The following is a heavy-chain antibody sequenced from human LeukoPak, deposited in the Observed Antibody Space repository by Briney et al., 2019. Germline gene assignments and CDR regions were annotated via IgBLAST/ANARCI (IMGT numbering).Heavy chain of an antibody. CDR3: ARLGYFGSGLHWYFDL. V-gene: IGHV3-64*04. CDR1: GFTFSSYA. D-gene: IGHD3-10*01. CDR2: ISSNGGST. Sequence: SGGSLRLSCSASGFTFSSYAMHWVRQAPGKGLEYVSAISSNGGSTYYAESVKGRFTISRDNSKNTLYLQMNGLRAEDTAVYYCARLGYFGSGLHWYFDLWGRGTLVTVSS. J-gene: IGHJ2*01.